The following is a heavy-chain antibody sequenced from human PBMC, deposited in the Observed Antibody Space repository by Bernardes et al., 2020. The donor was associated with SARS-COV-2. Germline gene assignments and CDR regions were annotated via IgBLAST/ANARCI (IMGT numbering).Heavy chain of an antibody. J-gene: IGHJ3*02. CDR2: ISISGST. V-gene: IGHV4-4*07. CDR1: GDSSSSYF. Sequence: SETLSLTCTVSGDSSSSYFWNWIRLPAGKGLEWIGRISISGSTNYNPSLRSRVTMSVDTSKNQFSLKLSSVTAADTAVYYCARAYYYDSSGSKDAFDIWGLGTMVTVSS. CDR3: ARAYYYDSSGSKDAFDI. D-gene: IGHD3-22*01.